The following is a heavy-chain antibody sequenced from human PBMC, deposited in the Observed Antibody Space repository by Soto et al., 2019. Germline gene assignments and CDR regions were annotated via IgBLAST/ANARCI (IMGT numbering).Heavy chain of an antibody. V-gene: IGHV2-5*02. CDR3: AHVYYDDGWGSYRYIPYWYFDL. CDR1: GFSLSTSGVG. CDR2: IYWDDDK. J-gene: IGHJ2*01. Sequence: QITLKESGPTLVKPTQTLTLTCTFSGFSLSTSGVGVGWIHQPPGKALEWLALIYWDDDKRYSPSLKSRLTITNATSKNQVVLTMTNMDPLDTAPYYGAHVYYDDGWGSYRYIPYWYFDLWGRGTLVTVSS. D-gene: IGHD3-16*02.